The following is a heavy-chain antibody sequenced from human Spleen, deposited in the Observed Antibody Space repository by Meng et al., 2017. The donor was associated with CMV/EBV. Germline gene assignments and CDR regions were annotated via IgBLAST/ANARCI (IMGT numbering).Heavy chain of an antibody. V-gene: IGHV1-2*02. CDR1: GYTFTGYY. CDR3: ARVRIAAGGMGV. D-gene: IGHD6-13*01. CDR2: INPNSGGT. J-gene: IGHJ6*02. Sequence: ASVNVSCKASGYTFTGYYMHWVRQAPGQGLEWMGWINPNSGGTNYAQKFQGRVTMTRDTSISTAYMELSRLRSDDTAVYYCARVRIAAGGMGVWGQGTRVTVSS.